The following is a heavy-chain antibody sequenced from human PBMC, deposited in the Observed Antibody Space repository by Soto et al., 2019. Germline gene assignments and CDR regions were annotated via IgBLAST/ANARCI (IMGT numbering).Heavy chain of an antibody. Sequence: TSETLSLTCTVSGGSISSYYWSWIRQPPGKGLEWIGYIYYSGSTNYNPSLKSRVTISVDTSKNQFSLKLSSVTAADTAVYYCAREGSYGSGSYYPWGQGTLVTVSS. CDR3: AREGSYGSGSYYP. J-gene: IGHJ5*02. CDR1: GGSISSYY. D-gene: IGHD3-10*01. V-gene: IGHV4-59*01. CDR2: IYYSGST.